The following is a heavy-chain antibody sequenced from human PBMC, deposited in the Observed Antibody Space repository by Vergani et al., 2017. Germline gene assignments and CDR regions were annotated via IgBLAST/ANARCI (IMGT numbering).Heavy chain of an antibody. CDR2: INHSGST. CDR3: TPGFGELLNNWFDP. V-gene: IGHV4-34*01. J-gene: IGHJ5*02. Sequence: QVQLQESGPGLVKPSETLSLTCTVSGGSISSYYWSWIRQPPGKGLEWIGEINHSGSTNYNPSLKSRVTISVDTSKNQFSLKLSSVTAADTAVYYCTPGFGELLNNWFDPWGQGTLVTVSS. CDR1: GGSISSYY. D-gene: IGHD3-10*01.